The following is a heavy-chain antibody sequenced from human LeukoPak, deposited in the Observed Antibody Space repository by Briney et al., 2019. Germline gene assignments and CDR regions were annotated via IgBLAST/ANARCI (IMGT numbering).Heavy chain of an antibody. J-gene: IGHJ4*02. CDR2: IKQDGSEK. Sequence: GGSLRLSCAASGFTFSNFWVSWVRQAPGKGLEWVANIKQDGSEKYCVDSVKGRFTISRDTAKNSLYLQMNSLRAEDTAVYYCARGYSTNWYMYYFDYWGQGTLVTVSS. CDR3: ARGYSTNWYMYYFDY. CDR1: GFTFSNFW. V-gene: IGHV3-7*01. D-gene: IGHD6-13*01.